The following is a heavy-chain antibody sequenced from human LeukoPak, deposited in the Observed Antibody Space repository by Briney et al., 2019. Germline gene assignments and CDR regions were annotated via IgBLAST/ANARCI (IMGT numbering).Heavy chain of an antibody. CDR1: GGSFSGYY. V-gene: IGHV4-34*01. D-gene: IGHD5-18*01. CDR2: INHSGST. CDR3: ARGRRGYSYGYWATYYFDY. J-gene: IGHJ4*02. Sequence: SETLSLTCAVYGGSFSGYYWSWIRQPPGKGLEWIGEINHSGSTNYNPSLKSRVTISVDTSKNQFSLKLSSVTAADTAVYYCARGRRGYSYGYWATYYFDYWGQGTLVTVSS.